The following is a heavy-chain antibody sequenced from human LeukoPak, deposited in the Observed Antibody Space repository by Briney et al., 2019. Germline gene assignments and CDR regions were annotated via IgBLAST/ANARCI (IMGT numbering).Heavy chain of an antibody. CDR2: INHSGST. V-gene: IGHV4-34*01. J-gene: IGHJ5*02. Sequence: TSETLSLTCAVYGGSFSGYYWSWIRQPPGKGLEWIGEINHSGSTNYNPSLKSRVTISVDTSKNQFSLKLSSVTAADTAVYYCARLTRNVGHYYGSGSYGWFDPWGQGTLVTVSS. D-gene: IGHD3-10*01. CDR1: GGSFSGYY. CDR3: ARLTRNVGHYYGSGSYGWFDP.